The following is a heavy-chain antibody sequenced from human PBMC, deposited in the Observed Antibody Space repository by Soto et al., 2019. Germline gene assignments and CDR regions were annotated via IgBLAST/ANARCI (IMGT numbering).Heavy chain of an antibody. V-gene: IGHV3-30*18. J-gene: IGHJ4*02. CDR3: AKEGPITNWYFDY. CDR1: GFTFSNYG. Sequence: QVQLVESEGGVVQPGRSLRLSCTASGFTFSNYGMHWVRQAPGKGLEWVTVISYDGNVAYYADSVKGRFTSSRDNSKNTLYLQMNSLRTEDTAGYYCAKEGPITNWYFDYCCQGPLVTVSS. CDR2: ISYDGNVA. D-gene: IGHD1-1*01.